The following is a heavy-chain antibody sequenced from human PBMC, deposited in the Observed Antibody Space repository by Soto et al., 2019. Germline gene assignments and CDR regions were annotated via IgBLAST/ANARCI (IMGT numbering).Heavy chain of an antibody. D-gene: IGHD3-9*01. J-gene: IGHJ4*02. V-gene: IGHV3-23*01. CDR2: VLGGGST. CDR3: AKDRHPDGIWTFDY. Sequence: GGSLRLSCTASGFDFSAYAMNWVRQAPGKGLEWVSTVLGGGSTSYADSVKGRFTISRDNSQNNVFLQMNSPRDEDTAIYYCAKDRHPDGIWTFDYWGQGTPVTVSS. CDR1: GFDFSAYA.